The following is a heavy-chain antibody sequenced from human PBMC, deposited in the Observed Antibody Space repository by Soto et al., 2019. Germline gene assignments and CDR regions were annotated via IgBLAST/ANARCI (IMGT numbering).Heavy chain of an antibody. CDR3: AKDTGRGGGSVFDY. CDR2: ISGSGADT. V-gene: IGHV3-23*01. CDR1: GFSFSNYA. J-gene: IGHJ4*02. D-gene: IGHD2-15*01. Sequence: GSLSLSCAPAGFSFSNYAMSWVRQARGKGLEWVSAISGSGADTYYTESVKGRFTISRDNFKNTLYLQMNSLRAEDTAVYYCAKDTGRGGGSVFDYWGQGTLVTVSS.